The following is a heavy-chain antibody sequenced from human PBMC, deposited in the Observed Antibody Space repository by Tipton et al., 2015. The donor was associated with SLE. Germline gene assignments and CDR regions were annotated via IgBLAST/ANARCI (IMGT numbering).Heavy chain of an antibody. D-gene: IGHD1-7*01. CDR3: ARVGTGTIDAVEV. Sequence: QLVQSGAEVKKPGSSVKVSCKASGGTFTSYSVTWVRQAPGQGLEWLGGIIPIFGTVKYAQKFQGRVTITTDESASTAYMELSSLRSDDTAVYYCARVGTGTIDAVEVWGQETMVTVSS. V-gene: IGHV1-69*05. J-gene: IGHJ3*01. CDR1: GGTFTSYS. CDR2: IIPIFGTV.